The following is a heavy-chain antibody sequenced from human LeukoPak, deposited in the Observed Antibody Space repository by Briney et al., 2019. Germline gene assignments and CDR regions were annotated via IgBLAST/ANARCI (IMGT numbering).Heavy chain of an antibody. D-gene: IGHD3-9*01. J-gene: IGHJ3*02. V-gene: IGHV4-61*02. CDR1: GASMSSGDYH. Sequence: PSETLSLTCSVSGASMSSGDYHWTWLRQPAGKGPEWIGRIFQGVSTSYNPSLKSRATISQDTSKNQFSLDLTSVTASDTAVYYCALRNFGIGFHIWGQGTLVTVSS. CDR3: ALRNFGIGFHI. CDR2: IFQGVST.